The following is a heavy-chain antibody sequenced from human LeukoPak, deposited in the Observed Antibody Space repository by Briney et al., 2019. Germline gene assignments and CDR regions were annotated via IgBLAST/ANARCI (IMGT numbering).Heavy chain of an antibody. D-gene: IGHD5-18*01. V-gene: IGHV4-4*02. CDR2: IYHSGST. CDR3: ASSRGYSYGYFDY. Sequence: SETLSLTCAVSGGSISSSNWWSWVRQPPGKGLEWIGEIYHSGSTNYNPSLKSRVTISVDKSKNQFSLKLSSVTAADTAVYYCASSRGYSYGYFDYRGQGTLVTVSS. CDR1: GGSISSSNW. J-gene: IGHJ4*02.